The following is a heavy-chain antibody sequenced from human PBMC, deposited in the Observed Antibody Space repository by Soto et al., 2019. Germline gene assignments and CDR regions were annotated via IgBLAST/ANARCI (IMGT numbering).Heavy chain of an antibody. Sequence: QVQLVQSGAEVKKPGYSVKVSCKASGDTFSSYAISWVRQAPGQGLEWMGGIIPIFGTANYAQKFQGRVTITADESTSTAYMELSSLRSEDTAVYYCARDCSGGSCYQEDYGIDVWGQGTTVTVSS. CDR2: IIPIFGTA. V-gene: IGHV1-69*12. J-gene: IGHJ6*02. CDR1: GDTFSSYA. CDR3: ARDCSGGSCYQEDYGIDV. D-gene: IGHD2-15*01.